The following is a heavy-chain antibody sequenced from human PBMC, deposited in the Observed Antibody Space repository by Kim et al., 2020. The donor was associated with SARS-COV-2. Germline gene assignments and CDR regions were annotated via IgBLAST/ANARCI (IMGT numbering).Heavy chain of an antibody. Sequence: ASVKVSCKASGYTFTSYGISWVRQAPGQGLEWMGWISAYNGNTNYAQKLQGRVTMTTDTSTSTAYMELRSLRSDDTAVYYCAGTYYYDSSDPWYFDYWGQGTLVTVSS. D-gene: IGHD3-22*01. V-gene: IGHV1-18*04. CDR2: ISAYNGNT. J-gene: IGHJ4*02. CDR3: AGTYYYDSSDPWYFDY. CDR1: GYTFTSYG.